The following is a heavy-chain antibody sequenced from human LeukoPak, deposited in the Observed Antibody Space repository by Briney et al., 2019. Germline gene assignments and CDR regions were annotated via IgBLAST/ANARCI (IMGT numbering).Heavy chain of an antibody. J-gene: IGHJ6*02. CDR2: INAGNGNT. CDR1: GYTFTSYG. Sequence: ASVKVSCKASGYTFTSYGISWVRQAPGQRLEWMGWINAGNGNTKYSQKFQGRVTITRDTSASTAYMELSSLRSEDTAVYYCARTVTVTTLPYYYYGMDVWGQGTTVTVSS. V-gene: IGHV1-3*01. CDR3: ARTVTVTTLPYYYYGMDV. D-gene: IGHD4-17*01.